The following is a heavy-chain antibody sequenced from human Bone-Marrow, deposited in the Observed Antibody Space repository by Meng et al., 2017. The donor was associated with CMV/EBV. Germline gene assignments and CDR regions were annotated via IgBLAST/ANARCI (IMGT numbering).Heavy chain of an antibody. Sequence: GESLKISCAASGFTFSSYGMHWVRQAPGKGLEWVAVIWYDGSNKYYADSVKGRFTISRDNSKNTLYLQMNSLRAEDTAVYYCARAGGATKGQDYYYGMDVWGQGTTVTVSS. D-gene: IGHD1-26*01. CDR1: GFTFSSYG. CDR3: ARAGGATKGQDYYYGMDV. CDR2: IWYDGSNK. J-gene: IGHJ6*02. V-gene: IGHV3-33*01.